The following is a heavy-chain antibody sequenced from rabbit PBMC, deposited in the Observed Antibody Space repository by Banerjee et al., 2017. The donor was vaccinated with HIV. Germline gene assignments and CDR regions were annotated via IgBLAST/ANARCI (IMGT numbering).Heavy chain of an antibody. CDR1: GFSFSSSHY. D-gene: IGHD6-1*01. CDR3: ARKDLTYGYAGYVYAANL. V-gene: IGHV1S40*01. J-gene: IGHJ6*01. Sequence: QSLEESGGDLVKPGASLTLTCTASGFSFSSSHYMCWVRQAPGKGLEWIGCIKSSGGSTYYASWAKGRFTISKSSSTTVTLQMTSLTAADTATYFCARKDLTYGYAGYVYAANLRGQGTLVTVS. CDR2: IKSSGGST.